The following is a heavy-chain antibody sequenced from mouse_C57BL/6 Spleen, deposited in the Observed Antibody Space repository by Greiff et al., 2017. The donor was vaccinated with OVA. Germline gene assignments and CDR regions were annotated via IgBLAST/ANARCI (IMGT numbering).Heavy chain of an antibody. CDR2: ISYDGSN. CDR1: GYSITSGYY. CDR3: ARANWPYYYAMDY. D-gene: IGHD4-1*01. J-gene: IGHJ4*01. Sequence: ESGPGLVKPSQSLSLTCSVTGYSITSGYYWNWIRQFPGNKLEWMGYISYDGSNNYNPSLKNRISITRDTSKNQFFLKLNSVTTEDTATYYCARANWPYYYAMDYWGQGTSVTVSS. V-gene: IGHV3-6*01.